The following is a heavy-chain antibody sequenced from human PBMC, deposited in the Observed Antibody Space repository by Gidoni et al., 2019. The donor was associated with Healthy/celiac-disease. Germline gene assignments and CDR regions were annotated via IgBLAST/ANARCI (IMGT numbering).Heavy chain of an antibody. D-gene: IGHD5-12*01. CDR1: GGSLSRGGYY. CDR2: IDYSGST. V-gene: IGHV4-31*03. Sequence: QVPLQASGPGLVQPSQTLSLTCTVSGGSLSRGGYYWTWIRQHPGKGLAWIGYIDYSGSTYYNPSLKSRVTISVDTSKNQFSLKLSSVTAADTAVYYCARGANSGYDYRLAGGGMDVWGQGTTVTVSS. J-gene: IGHJ6*02. CDR3: ARGANSGYDYRLAGGGMDV.